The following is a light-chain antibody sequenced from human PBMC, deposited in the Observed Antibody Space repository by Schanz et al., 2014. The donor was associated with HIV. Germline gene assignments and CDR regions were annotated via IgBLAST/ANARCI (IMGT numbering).Light chain of an antibody. CDR1: RSVGNF. J-gene: IGKJ2*01. CDR3: QQRSNWPPMYT. CDR2: DAS. Sequence: EIVLTQSPATLSLSPGERATLSCRASRSVGNFFAWYQQKPGQAPRLLIFDASKRAPGIPARFSVTGSGTDFTLTISSLEPEDFALYYCQQRSNWPPMYTFGQGTKLEIK. V-gene: IGKV3-11*01.